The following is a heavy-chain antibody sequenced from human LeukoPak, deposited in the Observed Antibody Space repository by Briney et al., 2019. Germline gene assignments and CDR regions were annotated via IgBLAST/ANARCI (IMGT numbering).Heavy chain of an antibody. Sequence: GGSLRLSCAASGFPFSNYFINWVRQAPGKGLEWISSISGSTTYIYYADSVKGRFTVSRDNAKNTMSLQMNSLRAEDTAVYFCARGEGMATITGLDYWGQGTLVTVSS. D-gene: IGHD5-24*01. J-gene: IGHJ4*02. V-gene: IGHV3-21*06. CDR3: ARGEGMATITGLDY. CDR2: ISGSTTYI. CDR1: GFPFSNYF.